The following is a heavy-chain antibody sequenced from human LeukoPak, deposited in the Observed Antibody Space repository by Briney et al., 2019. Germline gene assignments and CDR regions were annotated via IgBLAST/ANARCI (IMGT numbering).Heavy chain of an antibody. J-gene: IGHJ4*02. CDR1: GDSISGYY. Sequence: SETLSLTCTVSGDSISGYYWSWIRQPPGKGLEWIGYISYSGTTIYNPSLKSRVTISVDTSKNQFSLTLSSVTAADTAVYYCARGNSPYSSLSVWGQGTLVTVSS. CDR3: ARGNSPYSSLSV. D-gene: IGHD6-6*01. V-gene: IGHV4-59*01. CDR2: ISYSGTT.